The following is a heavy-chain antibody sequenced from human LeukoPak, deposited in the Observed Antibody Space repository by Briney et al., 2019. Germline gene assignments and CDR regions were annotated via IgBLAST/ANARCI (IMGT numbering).Heavy chain of an antibody. CDR3: ARGKSYYDFWSGYSHFDY. V-gene: IGHV4-34*01. D-gene: IGHD3-3*01. Sequence: SETLSLTCAVSGYSISSGYYWSWIRQPPGKGLEWIGEINHSGSTNYNPSLKSRVTISVDTSKNQFSLKLSSVTAADTAVYYCARGKSYYDFWSGYSHFDYWGQGTLVTVSS. CDR1: GYSISSGYY. CDR2: INHSGST. J-gene: IGHJ4*02.